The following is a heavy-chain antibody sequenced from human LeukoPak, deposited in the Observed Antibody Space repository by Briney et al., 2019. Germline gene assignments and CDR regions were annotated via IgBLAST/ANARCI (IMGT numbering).Heavy chain of an antibody. CDR1: GYSSTSHD. CDR3: ASALKRGSAGTLIDH. Sequence: ASVKVSCKASGYSSTSHDINWVRQATGQGLEWMGWMNPNSGNTGYAQKFQDRVTMTRNTSISTAYLELSSLGSEDTAMYYCASALKRGSAGTLIDHWGQGTLVTVSS. J-gene: IGHJ4*02. CDR2: MNPNSGNT. D-gene: IGHD6-13*01. V-gene: IGHV1-8*01.